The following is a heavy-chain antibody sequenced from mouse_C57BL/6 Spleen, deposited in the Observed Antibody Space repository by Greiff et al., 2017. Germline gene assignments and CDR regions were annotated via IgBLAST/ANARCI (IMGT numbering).Heavy chain of an antibody. D-gene: IGHD1-1*01. J-gene: IGHJ4*01. V-gene: IGHV3-6*01. CDR3: ARGNYGRAMDY. CDR1: GYSITSGYY. Sequence: DVKLQESGPGLVKPSQSLSLTCSVTGYSITSGYYWNWIRQFPGNKLEWMGYISYDGSNNYNPSLKNRISITRDTSKNQFFLKLNSVTTEDTATYYCARGNYGRAMDYWGQGTSVTVSS. CDR2: ISYDGSN.